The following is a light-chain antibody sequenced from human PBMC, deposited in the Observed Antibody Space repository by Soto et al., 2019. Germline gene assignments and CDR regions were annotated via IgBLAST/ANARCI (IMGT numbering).Light chain of an antibody. Sequence: QSALTQPASVSGSPGQSITISCTGTSSYIGDSNYVSWYQQHPGKAPKLVIYDVSNRPSGVSNRFSGSKSANTASLTISGLQAEDEADYYCRSFRSSSTSYVFGTGTKLTVL. CDR1: SSYIGDSNY. CDR2: DVS. CDR3: RSFRSSSTSYV. V-gene: IGLV2-14*03. J-gene: IGLJ1*01.